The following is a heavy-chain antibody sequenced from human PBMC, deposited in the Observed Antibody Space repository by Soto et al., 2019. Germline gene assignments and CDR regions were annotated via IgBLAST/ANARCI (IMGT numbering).Heavy chain of an antibody. CDR1: GGSFGGYY. J-gene: IGHJ4*02. CDR2: INHSGST. D-gene: IGHD5-12*01. CDR3: ARAEYSGYDVYFDY. V-gene: IGHV4-34*01. Sequence: SETLSLTCAVYGGSFGGYYWSWIRQPPGKGLEWIGEINHSGSTNYNPSLKSRVTISVDTSKNQFSLKLSSVTAADTAVYYCARAEYSGYDVYFDYWGQGTLVTVSS.